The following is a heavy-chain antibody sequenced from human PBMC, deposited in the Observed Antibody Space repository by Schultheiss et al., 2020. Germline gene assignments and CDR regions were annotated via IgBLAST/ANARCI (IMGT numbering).Heavy chain of an antibody. J-gene: IGHJ4*02. CDR2: IYYSGST. V-gene: IGHV4-59*08. CDR1: GGSISSYY. Sequence: SQTLSLTCTVSGGSISSYYWSWIRQSPGKGLEWIGYIYYSGSTYYNPSLKSRVTISVDTSKNQFSLKLSSVTAADTAVYYCARATKYSSGWFDYWGQGTLVTVSS. D-gene: IGHD6-19*01. CDR3: ARATKYSSGWFDY.